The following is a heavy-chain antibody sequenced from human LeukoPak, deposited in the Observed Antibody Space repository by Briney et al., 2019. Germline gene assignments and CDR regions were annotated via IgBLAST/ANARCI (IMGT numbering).Heavy chain of an antibody. V-gene: IGHV1-8*01. Sequence: ASVKVSCKASGYTFSAYDVNWVRQAAGQGLEWMGWMSPNSGNTGSAQKFQGRVTMTRNTSKSTAYMELSGLTSEDTAVYYCARLRISGNAFDIWGQGTMVTVSS. CDR3: ARLRISGNAFDI. CDR2: MSPNSGNT. J-gene: IGHJ3*02. CDR1: GYTFSAYD. D-gene: IGHD3-3*02.